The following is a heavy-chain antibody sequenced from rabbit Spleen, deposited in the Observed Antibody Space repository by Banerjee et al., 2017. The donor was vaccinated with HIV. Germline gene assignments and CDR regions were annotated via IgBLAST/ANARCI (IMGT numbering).Heavy chain of an antibody. D-gene: IGHD1-1*01. CDR2: IATGGGLT. CDR3: ARGVAISGYVMSRANL. J-gene: IGHJ4*01. Sequence: QQQLEESGGGLVKPGGALTLTCKASGIDFSSYYYMCWVRQAPGKGPEWIACIATGGGLTYYASWAKGRFTISKTSSTTVTLQMTSLTAADTATYFCARGVAISGYVMSRANLWGPGTLVTVS. V-gene: IGHV1S45*01. CDR1: GIDFSSYYY.